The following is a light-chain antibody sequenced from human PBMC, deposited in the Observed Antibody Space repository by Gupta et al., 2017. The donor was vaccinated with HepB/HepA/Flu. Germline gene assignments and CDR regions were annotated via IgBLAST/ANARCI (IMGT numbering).Light chain of an antibody. CDR1: SSDVGTYNL. J-gene: IGLJ2*01. Sequence: QSALTQPASVSGSPGQSVTISCTGTSSDVGTYNLVSWYQQHPGKAAKLMIYEVSKRPSGVSNRFSGSKSGNTASLTISGLQAEDEADYCCCLYAGGSTFVFGGGTKLTVL. CDR3: CLYAGGSTFV. CDR2: EVS. V-gene: IGLV2-23*02.